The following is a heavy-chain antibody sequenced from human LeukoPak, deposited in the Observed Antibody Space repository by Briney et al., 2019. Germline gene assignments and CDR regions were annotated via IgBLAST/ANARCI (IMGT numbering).Heavy chain of an antibody. V-gene: IGHV4-4*07. D-gene: IGHD4-17*01. J-gene: IGHJ4*02. CDR3: ADDFGD. CDR1: GASFSSYY. CDR2: IYPSGTT. Sequence: PSETLSLTCSVSGASFSSYYWTWIRQPAGKGLEWIGRIYPSGTTHYNPSLKSRVTMSVDTSKNQFSLKLTSVTAADTAVYYCADDFGDWGQGTLVTVSS.